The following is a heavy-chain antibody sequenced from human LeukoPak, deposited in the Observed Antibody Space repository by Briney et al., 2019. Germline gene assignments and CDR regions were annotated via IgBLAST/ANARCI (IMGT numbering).Heavy chain of an antibody. J-gene: IGHJ5*01. CDR3: SRGRRSPDS. V-gene: IGHV3-49*03. CDR1: GFTFGSYA. CDR2: IRSKAYGGTT. D-gene: IGHD5-24*01. Sequence: GGSLRLSCTASGFTFGSYAMSWFRQAPGEGLEWVGFIRSKAYGGTTEYAASLKGRITISRDDSKTIAYPQMSSLKTKDTAVYDCSRGRRSPDSWGQGTLVTVSS.